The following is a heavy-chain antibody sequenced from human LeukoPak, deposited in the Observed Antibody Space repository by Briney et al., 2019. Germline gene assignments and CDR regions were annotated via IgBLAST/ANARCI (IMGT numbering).Heavy chain of an antibody. Sequence: GGSLRLSCAASGFTFSSYAMHWVRQAPGKGLEYVSAISSNGGSTYYANSVKGRFTISRDNSKNTLYLQMGSLRAEDMAVYYCARDRIAARFPYYFDYWGQGTLVTVSS. CDR1: GFTFSSYA. V-gene: IGHV3-64*01. J-gene: IGHJ4*02. CDR2: ISSNGGST. CDR3: ARDRIAARFPYYFDY. D-gene: IGHD6-6*01.